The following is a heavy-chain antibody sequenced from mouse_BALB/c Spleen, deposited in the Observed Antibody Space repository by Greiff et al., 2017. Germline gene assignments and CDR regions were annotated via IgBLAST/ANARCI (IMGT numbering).Heavy chain of an antibody. V-gene: IGHV5-9-4*01. Sequence: EVQRVESGGGLVKPGGSLKLSCAASGFTFSSYAMSWVRQSPEKRLEWVAEISSGGSYTYYPDTVTGRFTISRDNAKNTLYLEMSSLRSEDTAMYYCARDGYDNAMDYWGQGTSVTVSS. D-gene: IGHD2-2*01. CDR2: ISSGGSYT. CDR1: GFTFSSYA. CDR3: ARDGYDNAMDY. J-gene: IGHJ4*01.